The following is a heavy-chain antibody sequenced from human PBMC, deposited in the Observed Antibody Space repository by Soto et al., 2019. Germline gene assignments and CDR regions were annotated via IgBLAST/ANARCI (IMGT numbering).Heavy chain of an antibody. CDR1: GGTFSSYA. CDR2: IIPILGIA. V-gene: IGHV1-69*04. CDR3: ARGLRKYSSGWHNGGRLLGY. D-gene: IGHD6-19*01. J-gene: IGHJ4*02. Sequence: SVKVSCKASGGTFSSYAINWVRQAPGQGLEWMGRIIPILGIANYAQKFQGRVTITADKSTSTAYMELSSLRSEDTAVYYCARGLRKYSSGWHNGGRLLGYRGQGTLLTVSS.